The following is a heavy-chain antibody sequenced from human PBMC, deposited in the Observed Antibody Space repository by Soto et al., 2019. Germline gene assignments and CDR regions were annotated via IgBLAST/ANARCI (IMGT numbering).Heavy chain of an antibody. D-gene: IGHD3-10*01. CDR1: GFTFRDYW. V-gene: IGHV3-7*01. J-gene: IGHJ4*02. Sequence: EVQLVESGGGLVQRGGSLRLSCAGSGFTFRDYWMNWVRQAPGKGLEWVANINQDGSQRYYVDSVKGRFTISRDNANNSLYLEMNSLRAEDTAVYYCAKYTSADDYWGQGTLVTVSS. CDR3: AKYTSADDY. CDR2: INQDGSQR.